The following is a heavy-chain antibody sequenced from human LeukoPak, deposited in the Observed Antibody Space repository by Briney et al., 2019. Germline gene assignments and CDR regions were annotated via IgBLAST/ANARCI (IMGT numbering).Heavy chain of an antibody. J-gene: IGHJ6*03. V-gene: IGHV3-30*02. CDR1: GFTFSSYG. CDR3: AKATVVVTHTTTGHMDV. Sequence: GGSLRLSCAASGFTFSSYGMHWVRQAPGKGLEWVAFIRYDGSNKYYADSVKGGFTISRDNSKNTLYLQMNSLRAEDTAVYYCAKATVVVTHTTTGHMDVWGKGTTVTISS. D-gene: IGHD3-22*01. CDR2: IRYDGSNK.